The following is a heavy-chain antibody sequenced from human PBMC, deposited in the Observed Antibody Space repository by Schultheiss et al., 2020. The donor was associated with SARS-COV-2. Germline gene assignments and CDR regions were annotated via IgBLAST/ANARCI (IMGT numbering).Heavy chain of an antibody. CDR2: ISSSSSYI. CDR3: ASNDVVVAEFWFDP. Sequence: GGSLRLSCAASGFTFSDYYMSWIRQAPGKGLEWVSYISSSSSYIYYADSVKGRFTISRDNAKNSLYLQMNSLRAEDTAVYYCASNDVVVAEFWFDPWGQGTLITVAS. J-gene: IGHJ5*02. D-gene: IGHD2-15*01. CDR1: GFTFSDYY. V-gene: IGHV3-11*06.